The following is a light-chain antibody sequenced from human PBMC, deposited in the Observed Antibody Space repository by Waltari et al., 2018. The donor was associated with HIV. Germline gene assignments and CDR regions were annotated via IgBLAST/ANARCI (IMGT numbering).Light chain of an antibody. Sequence: QSALTQPPSASASPGQSVTISCTGTRSDVGGYNSVSWYQQHPGKAPQLMIYEVSQRPSGVPNRFSGSKSGNTASLTVSGLQTEDEANYYCSSYAGSNNWVFGGGTNLTVL. V-gene: IGLV2-8*01. CDR1: RSDVGGYNS. J-gene: IGLJ3*02. CDR2: EVS. CDR3: SSYAGSNNWV.